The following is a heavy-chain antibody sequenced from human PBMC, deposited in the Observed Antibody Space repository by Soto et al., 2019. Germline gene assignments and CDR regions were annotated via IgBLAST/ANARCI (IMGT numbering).Heavy chain of an antibody. J-gene: IGHJ6*02. Sequence: QVQLQELGPGQLKPSETLSLTCAVSGASLRSGGHYWTWIRQRPGKALEWIGYIYYIGTTNYNPSLKGRVTISVDTSKNQLSLTLTSVTVADTAVYYCARDGGTYYCYGLDVWGQGTAVTVSS. CDR3: ARDGGTYYCYGLDV. CDR2: IYYIGTT. CDR1: GASLRSGGHY. V-gene: IGHV4-31*11. D-gene: IGHD3-16*01.